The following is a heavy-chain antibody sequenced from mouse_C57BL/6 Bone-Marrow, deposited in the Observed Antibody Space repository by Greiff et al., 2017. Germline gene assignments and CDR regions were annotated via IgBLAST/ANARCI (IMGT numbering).Heavy chain of an antibody. D-gene: IGHD1-1*01. CDR2: IYPRSGNT. V-gene: IGHV1-81*01. Sequence: QVQLQQSGAELARPGASVKLSCKASGYTFTSYGISWVKQRTGQGLEWIGEIYPRSGNTYYNEKFKGKATLTADKSSSTAYMELRSLTSEDAAVYFCARDTTVVARGAMDYWGQGTSVTVSS. CDR1: GYTFTSYG. CDR3: ARDTTVVARGAMDY. J-gene: IGHJ4*01.